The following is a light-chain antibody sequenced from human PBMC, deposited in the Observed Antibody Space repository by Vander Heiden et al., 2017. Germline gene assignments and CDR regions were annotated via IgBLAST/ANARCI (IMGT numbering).Light chain of an antibody. CDR2: RNN. CDR1: NSNIGSNY. V-gene: IGLV1-47*01. J-gene: IGLJ3*02. Sequence: QSVLTQPPSVSGTPGQSVTISCSGSNSNIGSNYVYWYQQFPGMAPQLLIYRNNQRPSGVPARFSVSKSGTSASLAISGLRSEDEAVYYCAAWDESQIAMFGGGTKVTVL. CDR3: AAWDESQIAM.